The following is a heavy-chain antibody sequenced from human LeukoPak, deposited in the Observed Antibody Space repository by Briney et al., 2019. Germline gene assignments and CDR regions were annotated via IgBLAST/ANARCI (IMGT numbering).Heavy chain of an antibody. J-gene: IGHJ4*02. D-gene: IGHD2-2*01. CDR1: GFTFSSHS. CDR2: ISSSSSTI. V-gene: IGHV3-48*01. CDR3: ARDLCSTTSCFDY. Sequence: GGSLRLSCAASGFTFSSHSMNWVRQAPGKGLEWVSYISSSSSTIYYADSVKGRFTISRDNAKNSLYLQMNSLRAEDTAVYYCARDLCSTTSCFDYWGQGTLVSVSS.